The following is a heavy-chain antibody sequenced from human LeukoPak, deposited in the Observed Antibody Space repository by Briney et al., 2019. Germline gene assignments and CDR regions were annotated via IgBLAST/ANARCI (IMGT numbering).Heavy chain of an antibody. CDR1: AFSFSDYN. J-gene: IGHJ4*02. CDR2: ISGSGTNT. V-gene: IGHV3-23*01. Sequence: GGSLRLSCAASAFSFSDYNMNWVRQAPGKGLEWVSVISGSGTNTYYADSVKGRFTISRDNSKNTLYLQMNSLRAEDTAVYYCAKSLSPVLGARGYFDYWGQGALVTVSS. CDR3: AKSLSPVLGARGYFDY. D-gene: IGHD1-26*01.